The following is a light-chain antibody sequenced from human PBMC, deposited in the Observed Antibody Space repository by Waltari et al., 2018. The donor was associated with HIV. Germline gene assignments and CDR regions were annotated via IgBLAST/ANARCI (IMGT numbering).Light chain of an antibody. Sequence: QYLLTHPPSASGTPRQRVTISCSGSTYNIGNNSVPRYQQFPGTAPKLLIYSNNQRPSGFPDRISGSKSGTSASLAIGGLQSDDEADYYCASWEDSLHGPVVGGGTKLTVL. CDR3: ASWEDSLHGPV. V-gene: IGLV1-44*01. CDR2: SNN. CDR1: TYNIGNNS. J-gene: IGLJ2*01.